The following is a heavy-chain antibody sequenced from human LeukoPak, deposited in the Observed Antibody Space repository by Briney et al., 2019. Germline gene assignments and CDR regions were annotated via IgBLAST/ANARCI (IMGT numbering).Heavy chain of an antibody. D-gene: IGHD3-3*01. V-gene: IGHV3-66*02. CDR1: GCNVSTSY. CDR2: LYAAGST. J-gene: IGHJ4*02. CDR3: ARDADDLWTGFLTY. Sequence: PGGSLKLSCVASGCNVSTSYMNWVRQAPGRGLEWVSVLYAAGSTYYTDAVKGRFTVSKDNSKNTLYLQMHSLRPEDTAVYFCARDADDLWTGFLTYWGRGTPVTVSS.